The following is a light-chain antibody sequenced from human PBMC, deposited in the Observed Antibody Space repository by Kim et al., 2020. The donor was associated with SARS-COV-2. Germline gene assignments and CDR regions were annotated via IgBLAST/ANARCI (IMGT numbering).Light chain of an antibody. CDR2: GAS. CDR3: QRYGSSPT. Sequence: LSPGERATLSCRASQSVSSNYLAWYQQKPGQAPRLLIFGASTRATGIPDRFSGSGSGTDFTLIVSRLEPEDFAVYYCQRYGSSPTFGPGTKVDIK. CDR1: QSVSSNY. J-gene: IGKJ3*01. V-gene: IGKV3-20*01.